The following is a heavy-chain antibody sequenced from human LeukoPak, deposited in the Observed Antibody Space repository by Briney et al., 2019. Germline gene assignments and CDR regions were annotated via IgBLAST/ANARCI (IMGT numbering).Heavy chain of an antibody. CDR3: AKDRGPYVAIDNNWFYP. D-gene: IGHD2-21*01. Sequence: GGSLRLSCAASGFTFNLYTISWVRQAPGRGLEWVSSISGYGDDTYYADSVKGRFTLSRYNSKGTLYLQMFSLRAEDTAVYYCAKDRGPYVAIDNNWFYPWGQGTLVTVSS. CDR2: ISGYGDDT. CDR1: GFTFNLYT. V-gene: IGHV3-23*01. J-gene: IGHJ5*02.